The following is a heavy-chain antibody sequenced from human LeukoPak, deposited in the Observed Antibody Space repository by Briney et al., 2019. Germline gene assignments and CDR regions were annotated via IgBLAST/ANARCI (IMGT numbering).Heavy chain of an antibody. J-gene: IGHJ4*02. CDR1: GFTFSSYS. D-gene: IGHD1-7*01. V-gene: IGHV3-21*01. Sequence: PGGSLRLSCAASGFTFSSYSMNWVRQAPGKGLEWVSSISNSSSYIYYADSVKGRFTISRDNAKNSLYLQMNSLRAEDTAVYYCARGTTGTTALFDYWGQGTLVTVSS. CDR2: ISNSSSYI. CDR3: ARGTTGTTALFDY.